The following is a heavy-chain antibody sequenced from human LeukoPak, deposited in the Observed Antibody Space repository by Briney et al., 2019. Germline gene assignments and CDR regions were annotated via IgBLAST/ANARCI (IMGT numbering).Heavy chain of an antibody. CDR3: ARNGITMVRGVIDY. J-gene: IGHJ4*02. D-gene: IGHD3-10*01. CDR1: GFTFSSYG. Sequence: GGSLRLPCAASGFTFSSYGMHWVRQAPGKGLEWVAVIWYDGSNKYYADSVKGRFTISRDNSKNTLYLQMNSLRAEDTAVYYCARNGITMVRGVIDYWGQGTLVTVSS. CDR2: IWYDGSNK. V-gene: IGHV3-33*01.